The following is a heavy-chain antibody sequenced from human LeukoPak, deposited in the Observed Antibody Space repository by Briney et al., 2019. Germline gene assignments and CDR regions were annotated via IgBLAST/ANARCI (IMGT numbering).Heavy chain of an antibody. V-gene: IGHV3-9*01. CDR1: GFTFNDYA. D-gene: IGHD5-18*01. Sequence: GGSLTLSCTASGFTFNDYAMYWARHAPGKGLEWVSGISWYSGSIVYEDSVKGGFTISRDNSKISLYLQMTSLRAEDTALYYCAKAASLGSYSYVAHFDYWGQGTLVTVSS. CDR2: ISWYSGSI. J-gene: IGHJ4*02. CDR3: AKAASLGSYSYVAHFDY.